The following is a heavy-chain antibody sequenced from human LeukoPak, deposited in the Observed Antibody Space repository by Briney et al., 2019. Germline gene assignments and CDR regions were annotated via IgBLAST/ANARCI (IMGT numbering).Heavy chain of an antibody. CDR1: GDSVSSNSAA. CDR3: ARIPYGSGNDAFDI. V-gene: IGHV6-1*01. CDR2: TYYRSQWYN. J-gene: IGHJ3*02. Sequence: SQTLSLTCAISGDSVSSNSAAWNWIRQSPSRGLEYLGRTYYRSQWYNDYAVSMRGRININSDTSKNQFSLQLTSVTPEDTAIYYCARIPYGSGNDAFDIWGQGTMVTVSS. D-gene: IGHD3-10*01.